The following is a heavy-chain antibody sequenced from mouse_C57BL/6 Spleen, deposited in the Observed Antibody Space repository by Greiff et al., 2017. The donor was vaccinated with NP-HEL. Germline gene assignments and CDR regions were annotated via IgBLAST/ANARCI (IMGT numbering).Heavy chain of an antibody. CDR3: TPHYGSSPWFAY. D-gene: IGHD1-1*01. V-gene: IGHV14-4*01. Sequence: EVQLQQSGAELVRPGASVKLSCTASGFNIKDDYMHWVKQRPEQGLEWIGWIDPENGDTEYASKFQGKATITADTSSNTAYLQLSSLTSEDTAVFYCTPHYGSSPWFAYLGQGTLVTVSA. J-gene: IGHJ3*01. CDR2: IDPENGDT. CDR1: GFNIKDDY.